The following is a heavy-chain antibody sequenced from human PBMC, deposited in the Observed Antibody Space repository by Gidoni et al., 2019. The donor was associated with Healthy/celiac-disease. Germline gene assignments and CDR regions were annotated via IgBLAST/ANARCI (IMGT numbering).Heavy chain of an antibody. CDR2: IKQDGSEK. CDR3: ARDRSRVVSPYYYYYMDV. D-gene: IGHD3-10*01. J-gene: IGHJ6*03. Sequence: EVQLVESGGGLVQPGGSLRLSCAASGFTFSIYWMSWVRQAPGKGLEWVANIKQDGSEKYYVDSVKGRFTISRDNAKNSLYLQMNSLRAEDTAVYYCARDRSRVVSPYYYYYMDVWGKGTTVTVSS. V-gene: IGHV3-7*01. CDR1: GFTFSIYW.